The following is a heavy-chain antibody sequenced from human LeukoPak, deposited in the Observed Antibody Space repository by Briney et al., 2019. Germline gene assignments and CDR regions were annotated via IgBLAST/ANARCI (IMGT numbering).Heavy chain of an antibody. CDR3: AKGALMYGDYEYFDY. V-gene: IGHV3-23*01. Sequence: GGSLRLSCAASGFTFTTYAMTWVRQAPGKGLEWVSAISGSGANTYYADSVKGRFTISRDNSKNTLYLQMNSLRAEDTAIYYCAKGALMYGDYEYFDYWGQGTLVTVSS. CDR2: ISGSGANT. J-gene: IGHJ4*02. D-gene: IGHD4-17*01. CDR1: GFTFTTYA.